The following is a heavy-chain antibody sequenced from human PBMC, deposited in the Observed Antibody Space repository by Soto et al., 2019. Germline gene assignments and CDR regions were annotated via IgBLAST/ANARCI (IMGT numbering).Heavy chain of an antibody. CDR2: INPNSGGT. CDR3: ARDGGIAAAGTLVWFDA. CDR1: GYTFTGYY. D-gene: IGHD6-13*01. J-gene: IGHJ5*02. V-gene: IGHV1-2*04. Sequence: GASVKVSCKASGYTFTGYYVHWVRQAPGQGLEWMGWINPNSGGTNYAQKFQGWVTMTRDTSISTAYMELSRLRSDDTAVYYCARDGGIAAAGTLVWFDAWGQGTLVTVSS.